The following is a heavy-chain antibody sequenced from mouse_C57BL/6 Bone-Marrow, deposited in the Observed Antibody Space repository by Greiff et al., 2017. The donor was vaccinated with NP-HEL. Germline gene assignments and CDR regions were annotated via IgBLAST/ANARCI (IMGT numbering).Heavy chain of an antibody. V-gene: IGHV5-17*01. J-gene: IGHJ2*01. Sequence: EVHLVESGGGLVKPGGSLKLSCAASGFTFSDYGMHWVRQAPEKGLEWVAYISSGSSTIYYADTVKDRFNISRDNAKNTLFLQMTSLRSEDTAMYYCARGDYYGSSYPFDYWGQGTTLTVSS. D-gene: IGHD1-1*01. CDR3: ARGDYYGSSYPFDY. CDR2: ISSGSSTI. CDR1: GFTFSDYG.